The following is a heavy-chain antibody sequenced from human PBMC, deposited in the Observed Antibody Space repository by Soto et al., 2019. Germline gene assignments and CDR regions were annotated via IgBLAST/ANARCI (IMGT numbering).Heavy chain of an antibody. CDR2: INPNSGGT. J-gene: IGHJ4*02. CDR3: ARDASYYYDSSGYQPFDY. D-gene: IGHD3-22*01. Sequence: ASVKVSCKASGGTFSSYAISWVRQAPGQGLEWMGWINPNSGGTNYAQKFQGWVTMTRDTSISTAYMELSRLRSDDTAVYYCARDASYYYDSSGYQPFDYWGQGTLVTVSS. CDR1: GGTFSSYA. V-gene: IGHV1-2*04.